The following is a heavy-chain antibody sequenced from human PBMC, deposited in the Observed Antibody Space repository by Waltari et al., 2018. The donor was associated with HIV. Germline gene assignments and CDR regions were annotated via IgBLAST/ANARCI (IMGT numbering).Heavy chain of an antibody. Sequence: QVQLQESGPGLVQPSETLSPTCPVYGGPISRSSSTWIRQPPGKGLDWVGCIYSSGTTNYNPTLKSRVTISVDTAKNQFSRALSSVTAADTAVYYCARHPCSGGSCKGGFDYWGQGTLVTVSS. J-gene: IGHJ4*02. D-gene: IGHD2-15*01. CDR3: ARHPCSGGSCKGGFDY. V-gene: IGHV4-59*08. CDR2: IYSSGTT. CDR1: GGPISRSS.